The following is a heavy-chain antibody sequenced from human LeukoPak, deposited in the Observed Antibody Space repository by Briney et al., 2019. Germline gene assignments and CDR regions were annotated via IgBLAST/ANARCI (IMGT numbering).Heavy chain of an antibody. D-gene: IGHD5-12*01. CDR1: GGSISSSSYY. CDR2: IYYSGST. CDR3: ARESIVATIDY. V-gene: IGHV4-39*07. Sequence: SETLSLTRTVSGGSISSSSYYWGWIRQPPGKGLEWIGSIYYSGSTYYNPSLKSRVTISVDTSKNQFSLKLSSVTAADTAVYYCARESIVATIDYWGQGTLVTVSS. J-gene: IGHJ4*02.